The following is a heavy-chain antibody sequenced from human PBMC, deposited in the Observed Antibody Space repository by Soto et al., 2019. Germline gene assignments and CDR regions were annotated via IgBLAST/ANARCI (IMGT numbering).Heavy chain of an antibody. CDR1: GGSISSSNW. D-gene: IGHD3-22*01. CDR3: ARGGLYDSSGYYYEVLDY. Sequence: PSETLSLTCAVSGGSISSSNWWSWVRQPPGKGLEWIGEIYHSGSTNYNPSLKSRVTISVDKSKNQFSLKLSSVTAADTAVYYCARGGLYDSSGYYYEVLDYWGQGTLVTVSS. V-gene: IGHV4-4*02. CDR2: IYHSGST. J-gene: IGHJ4*02.